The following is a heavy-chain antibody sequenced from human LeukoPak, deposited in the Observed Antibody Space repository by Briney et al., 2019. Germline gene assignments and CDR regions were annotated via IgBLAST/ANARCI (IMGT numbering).Heavy chain of an antibody. CDR2: ISYDGNNK. CDR1: GFTFRSYG. CDR3: AREPLCSSTSCYHYWYFDL. J-gene: IGHJ2*01. D-gene: IGHD2-2*01. V-gene: IGHV3-30*03. Sequence: PGRSLRLSCAASGFTFRSYGMHWVRQAPGKGLEWVALISYDGNNKYYADSVKGRFTISRDNSKNTLYLQMNSLRAEDTAVYYCAREPLCSSTSCYHYWYFDLWGRGTLVTVSS.